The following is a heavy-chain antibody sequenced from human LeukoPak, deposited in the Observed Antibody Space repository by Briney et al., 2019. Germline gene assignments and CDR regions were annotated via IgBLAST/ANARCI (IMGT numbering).Heavy chain of an antibody. D-gene: IGHD4-17*01. CDR3: AKDHYGDYVSYFDY. CDR2: ISGSGGST. V-gene: IGHV3-23*01. J-gene: IGHJ4*02. CDR1: GFTFSSYA. Sequence: GGSLRLSCAASGFTFSSYAMSWVRQAPGKGLEWVSAISGSGGSTYYADSVKGRFTISRDNSKNTLYLQMNTLRAEDTAVYYCAKDHYGDYVSYFDYWGQGTLVTVSS.